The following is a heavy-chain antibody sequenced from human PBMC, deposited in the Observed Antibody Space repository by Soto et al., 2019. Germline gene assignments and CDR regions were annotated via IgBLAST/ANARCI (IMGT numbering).Heavy chain of an antibody. J-gene: IGHJ6*02. V-gene: IGHV3-21*01. CDR3: VRGGEDITSPYGMDV. CDR2: VSTGTTYQ. Sequence: EGRLVESGGGLVKPGGSLRLSCAASGFSFSAYTMICVRQAPGKGLQWVSSVSTGTTYQEYADSVKGRSTISRDDANHLVFLQMESLGPEDTAVYYWVRGGEDITSPYGMDVWGQGTTVTVSS. D-gene: IGHD3-16*01. CDR1: GFSFSAYT.